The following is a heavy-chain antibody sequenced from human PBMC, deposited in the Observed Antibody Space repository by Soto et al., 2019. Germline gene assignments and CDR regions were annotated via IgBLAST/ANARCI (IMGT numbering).Heavy chain of an antibody. CDR2: VYYNGNT. Sequence: SETLSLTCTVSGDSMSTYFWSWIRQPPGKGLEWMGYVYYNGNTTYNPSLKGRVTISVDTSKLQFSLELTSVTAADTAVYYCARGHDFWSGFYTPYFEYWGQKILVTVPQ. V-gene: IGHV4-59*01. CDR1: GDSMSTYF. D-gene: IGHD3-3*01. CDR3: ARGHDFWSGFYTPYFEY. J-gene: IGHJ4*02.